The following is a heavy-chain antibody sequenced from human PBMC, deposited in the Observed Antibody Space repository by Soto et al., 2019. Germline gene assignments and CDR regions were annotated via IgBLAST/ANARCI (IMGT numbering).Heavy chain of an antibody. V-gene: IGHV3-30-3*01. J-gene: IGHJ6*02. Sequence: LTRSCAAPVFTFSSYAVHWVRQAPGKGLEWLGVISDDGSNKYYADSGKGRFTISRDNAKNTLYQQMNSLRAEDRAVYYCARDSLWFGELLPFGMDVWGQGTTVPVS. CDR1: VFTFSSYA. CDR3: ARDSLWFGELLPFGMDV. D-gene: IGHD3-10*01. CDR2: ISDDGSNK.